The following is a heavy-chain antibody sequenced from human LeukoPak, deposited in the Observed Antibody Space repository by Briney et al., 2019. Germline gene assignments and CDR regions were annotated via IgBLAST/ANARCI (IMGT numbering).Heavy chain of an antibody. V-gene: IGHV3-21*01. D-gene: IGHD3-22*01. CDR1: GFTFSSYS. CDR3: ARDSYYDSSGLDAFDI. J-gene: IGHJ3*02. Sequence: KSGGPLRLSCAASGFTFSSYSMNWVRQAPGKGLEWVSSISSSSSYIYYADSVKGRFTISRDNAKNSLYLQMNSLRAEDTAVYYCARDSYYDSSGLDAFDIWGQGTMVTVSS. CDR2: ISSSSSYI.